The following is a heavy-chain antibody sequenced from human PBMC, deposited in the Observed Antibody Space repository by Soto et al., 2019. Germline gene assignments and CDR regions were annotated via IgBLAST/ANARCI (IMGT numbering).Heavy chain of an antibody. CDR3: AAVLACGDCYSPYCYGMDV. Sequence: AAVKVSCKACGGSFSSYAIRGVGQAPGQGLEWMGGIMPIFGTANYAQKFQGRVTITADKSTSTAYMELSSLRSEGTAVYYCAAVLACGDCYSPYCYGMDVWGQGTTVTV. CDR2: IMPIFGTA. V-gene: IGHV1-69*06. J-gene: IGHJ6*02. CDR1: GGSFSSYA. D-gene: IGHD2-21*02.